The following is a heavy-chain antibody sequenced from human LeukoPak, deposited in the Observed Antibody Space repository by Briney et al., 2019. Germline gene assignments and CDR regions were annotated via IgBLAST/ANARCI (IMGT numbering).Heavy chain of an antibody. CDR2: IWDDGSNK. J-gene: IGHJ4*02. CDR3: ARDPPVRISNWEVLNPSAPDY. Sequence: PGGSLRLSCAASGFIFSNYVMHWVRQAPGKGLEWVAVIWDDGSNKYYADSVKGRFTISRDNSKDTLYLQINSLSAEDTAMYYCARDPPVRISNWEVLNPSAPDYWGQGTLVTVSS. V-gene: IGHV3-33*01. D-gene: IGHD7-27*01. CDR1: GFIFSNYV.